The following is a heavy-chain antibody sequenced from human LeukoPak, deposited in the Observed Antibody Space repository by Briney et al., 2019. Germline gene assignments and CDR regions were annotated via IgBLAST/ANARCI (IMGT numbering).Heavy chain of an antibody. Sequence: PGGSLRLSCAASGFTFGDEGMHWVRQAPGKGLEWVSFIHVDANEIYYADSVKGRFTISRDSSKNTLHLQMNSLRPDDTAVYYCARDKDCSTKNCYFYPGHWGQGTLVTVSS. CDR1: GFTFGDEG. J-gene: IGHJ4*02. V-gene: IGHV3-30*02. CDR3: ARDKDCSTKNCYFYPGH. D-gene: IGHD2-2*01. CDR2: IHVDANEI.